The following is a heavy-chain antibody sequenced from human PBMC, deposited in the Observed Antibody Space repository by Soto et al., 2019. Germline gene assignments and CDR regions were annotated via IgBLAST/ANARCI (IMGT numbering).Heavy chain of an antibody. Sequence: EVQLVEWGEGLVKPGGSLRLSFAASGFTFSAYTMNWVRQAPGKGLEWVSSLDPSSTYIYYADSVKARFTLSRDNAKNSLFLRLNSLRADDTALYYCVRGSYGDYDSWGQGTLVTVSS. J-gene: IGHJ5*01. CDR1: GFTFSAYT. V-gene: IGHV3-21*02. CDR2: LDPSSTYI. D-gene: IGHD4-17*01. CDR3: VRGSYGDYDS.